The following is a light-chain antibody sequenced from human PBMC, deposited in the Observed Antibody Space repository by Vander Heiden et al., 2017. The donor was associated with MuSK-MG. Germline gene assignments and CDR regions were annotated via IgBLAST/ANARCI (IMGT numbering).Light chain of an antibody. J-gene: IGKJ4*01. CDR3: QQSDSTPLT. V-gene: IGKV1-39*01. CDR2: AAS. Sequence: DIQMTQFPSSLSASVGDRVTITCRASQSISSYLNWYQQKPGKAPKLLIYAASSLQSGVPSRFSGSGSGTDFTLTISSLQPEDFATYYCQQSDSTPLTFGGGTKVEIK. CDR1: QSISSY.